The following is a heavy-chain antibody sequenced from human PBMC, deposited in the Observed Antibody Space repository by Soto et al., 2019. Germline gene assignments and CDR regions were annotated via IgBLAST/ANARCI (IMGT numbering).Heavy chain of an antibody. V-gene: IGHV3-21*01. D-gene: IGHD2-2*02. J-gene: IGHJ4*02. CDR1: GFTFSSYS. CDR2: ISSSSSYI. CDR3: ARDREIVVVPAAIPKYFDY. Sequence: GGSLRLSCAASGFTFSSYSMNWVRQAPGKGLEWVSSISSSSSYIYYADSVKGRFTISRDNAKNSLYLQMNSLRAEDTAVYYCARDREIVVVPAAIPKYFDYWGQGTLVTVSS.